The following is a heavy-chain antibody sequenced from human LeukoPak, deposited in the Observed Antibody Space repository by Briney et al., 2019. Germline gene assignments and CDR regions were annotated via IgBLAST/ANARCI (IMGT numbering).Heavy chain of an antibody. Sequence: HSGGSLRLSCTASGFIFSNHAMHWVRQAPGKGPEWVSFISNSGSDMYYRDSVKGRFTISRDNAKNSLYLQMDSLRAEDTAVYFCARERPLDYWGQGTLVTVSS. J-gene: IGHJ4*02. CDR1: GFIFSNHA. CDR3: ARERPLDY. V-gene: IGHV3-48*01. CDR2: ISNSGSDM.